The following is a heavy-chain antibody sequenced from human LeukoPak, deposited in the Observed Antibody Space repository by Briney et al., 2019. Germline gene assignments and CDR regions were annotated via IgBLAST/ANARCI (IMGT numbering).Heavy chain of an antibody. Sequence: PSETLSLTCTVSGGSIYTSPYFWGWIRQPPGKGLEWLGSIYYRGNTYYNPSLSSRVTISVDTSKNQFSLNLSSVSAADTAVYYCARHTFPAVAGALDYWGQGTLVTVSS. V-gene: IGHV4-39*01. CDR3: ARHTFPAVAGALDY. D-gene: IGHD6-19*01. CDR2: IYYRGNT. J-gene: IGHJ4*02. CDR1: GGSIYTSPYF.